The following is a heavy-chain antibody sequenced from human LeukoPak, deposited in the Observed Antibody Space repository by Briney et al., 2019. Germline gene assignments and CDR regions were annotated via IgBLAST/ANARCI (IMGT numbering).Heavy chain of an antibody. Sequence: SVKVSCKASGGSFSNFVITWVRQAPGQGLEWMGRIIPVLGVSNFAQKLQGRVTISADKSTNTAHMELSRLESGDTAVYYCARTPPADIVVVPAAPDANYYYYYMDVWGKGTTVTVSS. CDR2: IIPVLGVS. V-gene: IGHV1-69*04. CDR1: GGSFSNFV. D-gene: IGHD2-2*01. CDR3: ARTPPADIVVVPAAPDANYYYYYMDV. J-gene: IGHJ6*03.